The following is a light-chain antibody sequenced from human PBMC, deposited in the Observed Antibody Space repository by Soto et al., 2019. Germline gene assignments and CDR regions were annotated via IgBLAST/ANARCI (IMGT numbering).Light chain of an antibody. CDR2: DVS. V-gene: IGLV2-14*01. Sequence: QSALTQPASVSGSPGQSITISCTGTSSDVGGYNYVSRYQQHPGKAPKLMIYDVSNRPSGVSNRFSGSKSGNTASLTISGLQAEDGADYCCSSYTSSSTLGGVFGGGTKLTVL. CDR1: SSDVGGYNY. J-gene: IGLJ2*01. CDR3: SSYTSSSTLGGV.